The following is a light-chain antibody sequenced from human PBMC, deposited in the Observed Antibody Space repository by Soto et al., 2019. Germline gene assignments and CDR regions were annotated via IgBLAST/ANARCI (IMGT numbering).Light chain of an antibody. CDR1: SSDIGGYNY. CDR3: SSYANNNNILV. Sequence: QSALTQPPSASGSPGQSVTISCTGTSSDIGGYNYVSWYQQRPGKVPKVIIYEATKRPSGVPDRFSGSKSGNTASLTVSGLQAEDEADYFCSSYANNNNILVFGTGTKVTVL. CDR2: EAT. V-gene: IGLV2-8*01. J-gene: IGLJ1*01.